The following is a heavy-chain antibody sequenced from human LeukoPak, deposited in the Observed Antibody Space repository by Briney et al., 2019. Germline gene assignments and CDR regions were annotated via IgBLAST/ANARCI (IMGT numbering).Heavy chain of an antibody. CDR1: GVNFTNHW. D-gene: IGHD2-2*01. Sequence: GGSLRLSCETPGVNFTNHWMRWVRQAPGKGLEWVANKKQDGSEKYYVDSVKGRFTISRDNAKNSLYLQMNSLRGEDTAVYYCARDHCGSTSCYATYYYYGMDVWGKGTTVTVFS. CDR2: KKQDGSEK. J-gene: IGHJ6*04. CDR3: ARDHCGSTSCYATYYYYGMDV. V-gene: IGHV3-7*03.